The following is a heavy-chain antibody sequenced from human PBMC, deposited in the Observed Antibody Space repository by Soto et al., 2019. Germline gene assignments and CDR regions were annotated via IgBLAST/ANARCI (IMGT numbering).Heavy chain of an antibody. CDR2: IIPILGIA. Sequence: QVQLVQSGAEVKKPGSSVKVSCKASGGTFSSYTISWVRQAPGQGLEWMGRIIPILGIANYAQKFQGRVTITADKSTSTAYMELSSLRSEDTAVYYCARDPSRYSGYDFNGDYWGQGTLVTVSS. J-gene: IGHJ4*02. V-gene: IGHV1-69*08. D-gene: IGHD5-12*01. CDR3: ARDPSRYSGYDFNGDY. CDR1: GGTFSSYT.